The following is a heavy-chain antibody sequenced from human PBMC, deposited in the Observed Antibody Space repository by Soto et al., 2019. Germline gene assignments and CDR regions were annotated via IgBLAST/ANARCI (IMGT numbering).Heavy chain of an antibody. CDR1: GFTFSSYA. D-gene: IGHD3-22*01. Sequence: GGSLRLSCAASGFTFSSYAMSWVRQAPGKGLEWVSAISGSGGSTYYADSVKGRFTISRDNSKNTLYLQMNSLRAEDTAVYYCAKLGSPYDSSGYLDYWGQGTLVTVSS. CDR2: ISGSGGST. V-gene: IGHV3-23*01. CDR3: AKLGSPYDSSGYLDY. J-gene: IGHJ4*02.